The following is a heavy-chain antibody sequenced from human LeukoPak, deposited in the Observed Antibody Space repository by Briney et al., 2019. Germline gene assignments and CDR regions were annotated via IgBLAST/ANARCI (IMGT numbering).Heavy chain of an antibody. CDR3: ARHSSPLGGLFDY. D-gene: IGHD6-19*01. Sequence: SETLSLTCTVSGASISGSYWSWIRQPPGKGLEWIGYIYYTGSTNYNSSLKSRITISVDTSKNQISLKLTSVTATDTAVYYCARHSSPLGGLFDYWGQGTLVTVSS. CDR1: GASISGSY. V-gene: IGHV4-59*08. CDR2: IYYTGST. J-gene: IGHJ4*02.